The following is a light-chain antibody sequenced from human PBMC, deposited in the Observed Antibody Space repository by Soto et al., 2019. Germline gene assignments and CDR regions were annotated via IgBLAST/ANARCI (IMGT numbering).Light chain of an antibody. CDR2: GAS. CDR1: QSVSNSY. CDR3: QQYGTSLYT. V-gene: IGKV3-20*01. Sequence: EIVLTQSPGTLSSSPGERATLPCRASQSVSNSYLAWYQQKPGQAPRLLMYGASNRATGIPDRFSGSGSGTDFTLTISRLEPADFAVYYCQQYGTSLYTFGQGTKLEIK. J-gene: IGKJ2*01.